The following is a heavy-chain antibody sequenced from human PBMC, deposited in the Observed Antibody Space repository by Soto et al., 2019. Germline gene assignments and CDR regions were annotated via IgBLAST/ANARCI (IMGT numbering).Heavy chain of an antibody. CDR3: ARALIRLWPHYYYGMDV. CDR2: IYYSGTT. CDR1: GGSISSADHY. Sequence: SETLSLTCTVSGGSISSADHYWSWIRQPPGKGLEWIGYIYYSGTTCYNPSLKSRVTISVDTSMNQFSLKVSSVTAADTAVYYCARALIRLWPHYYYGMDVWGQGTTVTVSS. V-gene: IGHV4-30-4*01. D-gene: IGHD3-16*01. J-gene: IGHJ6*02.